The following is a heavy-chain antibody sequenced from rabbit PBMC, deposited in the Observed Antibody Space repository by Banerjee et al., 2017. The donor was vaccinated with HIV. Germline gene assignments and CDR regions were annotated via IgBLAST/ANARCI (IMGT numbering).Heavy chain of an antibody. CDR1: GFSFSSGYY. CDR2: IYTGSGST. CDR3: ARGSATMTMVITGYYLNL. D-gene: IGHD2-1*01. V-gene: IGHV1S45*01. J-gene: IGHJ4*01. Sequence: QEQLEESGGDLVKPEGSLTLTCTASGFSFSSGYYMCWVRQAPGKGLEWIACIYTGSGSTYYASWAKGRFTISKTSSTTVTLQMTSLTAADTATYFCARGSATMTMVITGYYLNLWGPGTLVTVS.